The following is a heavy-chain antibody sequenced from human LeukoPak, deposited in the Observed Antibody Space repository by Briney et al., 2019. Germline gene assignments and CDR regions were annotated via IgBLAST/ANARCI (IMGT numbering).Heavy chain of an antibody. CDR2: INWNGGDI. D-gene: IGHD1/OR15-1a*01. V-gene: IGHV3-9*03. J-gene: IGHJ3*02. CDR1: GFTFDDYA. Sequence: GGSLRLSCAASGFTFDDYAMHWVRQAPGKGLEWVSCINWNGGDIDYADSVKGRFTISRDNAKNTLYLQMNSLRAEDMAVYYCARDREQFDAFDIWGQGTIVTVSS. CDR3: ARDREQFDAFDI.